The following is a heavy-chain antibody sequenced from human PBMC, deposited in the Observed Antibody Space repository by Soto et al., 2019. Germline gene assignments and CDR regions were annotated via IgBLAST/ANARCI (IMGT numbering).Heavy chain of an antibody. V-gene: IGHV3-23*01. J-gene: IGHJ3*02. Sequence: EVQLLDSGGGLVQPGGSLRLSCAASGFTFSSYALSWVRQAPGKGLEWVSAIRGSGGSTYYADSVKGRFTISRDNSKNTLYLQMNSLRAEDTAVYYCAKDRRGDLELRGAFDIWGQGTMVTVSS. CDR1: GFTFSSYA. D-gene: IGHD1-7*01. CDR3: AKDRRGDLELRGAFDI. CDR2: IRGSGGST.